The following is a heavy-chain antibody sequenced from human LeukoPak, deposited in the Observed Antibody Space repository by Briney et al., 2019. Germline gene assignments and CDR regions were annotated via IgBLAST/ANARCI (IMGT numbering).Heavy chain of an antibody. CDR1: GYTLTSYG. CDR3: AGEPLEYCSSTSCYTRYFDY. V-gene: IGHV1-18*01. CDR2: INAYNGNT. Sequence: AAVQDSCKATGYTLTSYGISWVRQAAGQGLDWMGCINAYNGNTNYAQKLQGRVTMTTDTSTSKAYMELRSLRSDDTAVYYCAGEPLEYCSSTSCYTRYFDYWGQGTLVTVSS. J-gene: IGHJ4*02. D-gene: IGHD2-2*02.